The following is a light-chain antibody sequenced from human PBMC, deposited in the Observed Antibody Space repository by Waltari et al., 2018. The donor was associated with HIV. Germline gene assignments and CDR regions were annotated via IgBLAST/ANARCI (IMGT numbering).Light chain of an antibody. CDR3: AAWDDSLSGWV. Sequence: QSVLTQPPSASGTPGQRVTISCSGSSSNIGSNYIYWYQQLPGTAPKLLIYRNNQRPSGVPDRFSGSKSGTSASLASSGRRSEDEADYSCAAWDDSLSGWVFGGGTKLTVL. CDR1: SSNIGSNY. J-gene: IGLJ3*02. CDR2: RNN. V-gene: IGLV1-47*01.